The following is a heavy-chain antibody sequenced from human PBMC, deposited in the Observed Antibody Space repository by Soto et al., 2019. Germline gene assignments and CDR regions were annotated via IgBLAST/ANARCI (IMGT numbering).Heavy chain of an antibody. J-gene: IGHJ4*02. CDR1: GYTFTGYY. V-gene: IGHV1-2*04. CDR2: INPNSGGT. Sequence: GASVMVSCKATGYTFTGYYMHWVRQAPGQGLEWMGWINPNSGGTNYAQKFQGWVTMTRDTSISTAYMELSRLRSDDTAVYYCARNSDCSVGSCPYYFDYWGQGTLVTVS. D-gene: IGHD2-15*01. CDR3: ARNSDCSVGSCPYYFDY.